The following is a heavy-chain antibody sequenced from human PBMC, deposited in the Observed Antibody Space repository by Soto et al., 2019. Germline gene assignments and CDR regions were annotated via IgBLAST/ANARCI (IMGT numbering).Heavy chain of an antibody. D-gene: IGHD5-18*01. Sequence: ASVKVSCKAPGGTFSTYAISWVRQAPGQGLEWMGGIIPMFGTANYAQRFQDRVTITADESTNTVYMELSSLRSEDTAVYFCASGIQLWLRRINNGYAGWGQGTLVTVSS. CDR1: GGTFSTYA. V-gene: IGHV1-69*13. J-gene: IGHJ4*02. CDR3: ASGIQLWLRRINNGYAG. CDR2: IIPMFGTA.